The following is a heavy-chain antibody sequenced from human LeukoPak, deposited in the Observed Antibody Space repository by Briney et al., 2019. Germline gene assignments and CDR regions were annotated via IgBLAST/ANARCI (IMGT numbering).Heavy chain of an antibody. CDR3: ARHGSHNCHARCYYNGMDV. CDR1: GGSISNTNW. Sequence: SETLSLTCGVSGGSISNTNWWTWVRQPPGKGLEWIGEVNLQGSTNYNPSLKSRVAISVDKSENHISLKLTSVTAADTAVYYCARHGSHNCHARCYYNGMDVWGQGTTVTVSS. V-gene: IGHV4-4*02. CDR2: VNLQGST. D-gene: IGHD2-2*01. J-gene: IGHJ6*02.